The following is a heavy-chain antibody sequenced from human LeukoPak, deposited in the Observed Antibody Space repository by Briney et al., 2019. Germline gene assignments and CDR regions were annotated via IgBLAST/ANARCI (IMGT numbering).Heavy chain of an antibody. CDR1: GFTFSSYA. CDR3: ANDRVAIFGVVTTHWFDP. V-gene: IGHV3-23*01. J-gene: IGHJ5*02. Sequence: GGSLRLSCAASGFTFSSYAMNWVRQAPGKGLEWVSGITSSGDNTYYADSVKGRFTISRDNSKKTLWLQLNSLRVEDTAVYYCANDRVAIFGVVTTHWFDPWGQGTLVTVSS. D-gene: IGHD3-3*01. CDR2: ITSSGDNT.